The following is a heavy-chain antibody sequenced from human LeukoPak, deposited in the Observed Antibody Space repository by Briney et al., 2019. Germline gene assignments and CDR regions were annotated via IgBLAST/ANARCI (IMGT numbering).Heavy chain of an antibody. D-gene: IGHD6-19*01. V-gene: IGHV3-30*04. CDR1: GFTFSSYA. CDR3: ARESSGRGVFDY. CDR2: ISYDGSNK. Sequence: PGSSLRLSCAASGFTFSSYAMHWVRQAPGKGLEWVAVISYDGSNKYYADSVKGRFTISRDTSKNTLYLQMNSLRAEDTTVYYCARESSGRGVFDYWGQGTLVTVSS. J-gene: IGHJ4*02.